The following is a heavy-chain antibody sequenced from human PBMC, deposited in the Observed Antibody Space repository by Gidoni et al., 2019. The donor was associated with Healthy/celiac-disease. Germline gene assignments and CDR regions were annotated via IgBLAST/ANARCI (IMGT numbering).Heavy chain of an antibody. D-gene: IGHD3-9*01. Sequence: QVQLVASGGGVVQPGRSLRLSCAASGFTFSSYGMHWVRQAPGKGLEWVAVISYDGSNKYYADSVKGRFTISRDNSKNTLYLQMNSLRAEDTAVYYCAKDRDNYFDYWGQGTLVTVSS. CDR1: GFTFSSYG. CDR3: AKDRDNYFDY. J-gene: IGHJ4*02. V-gene: IGHV3-30*18. CDR2: ISYDGSNK.